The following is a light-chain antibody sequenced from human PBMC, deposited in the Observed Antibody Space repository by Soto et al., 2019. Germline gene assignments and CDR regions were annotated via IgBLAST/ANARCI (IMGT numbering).Light chain of an antibody. V-gene: IGKV3D-15*01. Sequence: ETVMTQSPGTLSVSPGESATLSCGTSQSVSSNLAWYQQKPGQAPRLLIYGASTRATGIPARFSGSGSGTEFTLTISYLRPEYSAVYFCQQYHDWVTFGGGTRVEI. CDR3: QQYHDWVT. CDR2: GAS. J-gene: IGKJ4*01. CDR1: QSVSSN.